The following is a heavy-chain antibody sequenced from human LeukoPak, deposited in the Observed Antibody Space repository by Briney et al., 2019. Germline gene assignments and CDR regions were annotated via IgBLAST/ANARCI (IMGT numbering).Heavy chain of an antibody. J-gene: IGHJ4*02. D-gene: IGHD3-16*01. V-gene: IGHV3-23*01. CDR1: GFMFSRSA. CDR2: ISESGGAT. Sequence: PGGSLRLSCAASGFMFSRSAMTWVRQTPGKGLEWVSGISESGGATYYAGSAKGRFTISRDNSKNTLYLQMNSLRSDDTAVYYCATVGVGWVAFEYWGQGALVTVSS. CDR3: ATVGVGWVAFEY.